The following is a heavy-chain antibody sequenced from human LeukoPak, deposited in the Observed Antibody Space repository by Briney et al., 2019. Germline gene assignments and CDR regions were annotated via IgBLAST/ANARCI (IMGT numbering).Heavy chain of an antibody. J-gene: IGHJ4*02. D-gene: IGHD3-22*01. CDR1: GFSFSSSA. CDR2: ITNNGGYT. Sequence: GGSLRLSCAASGFSFSSSAMHWVRQAPGKGLVYVSAITNNGGYTYYANSVKGRFTISRDNSKNTLYLQMGSLRTEDTAVYYCAGASADGFYDYWGQGTLVTVSS. V-gene: IGHV3-64*01. CDR3: AGASADGFYDY.